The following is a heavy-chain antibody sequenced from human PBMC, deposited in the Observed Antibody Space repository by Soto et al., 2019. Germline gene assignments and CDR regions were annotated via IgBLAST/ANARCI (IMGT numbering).Heavy chain of an antibody. CDR3: AKELKDCISTSCYYYYYYGMDV. J-gene: IGHJ6*02. CDR2: ISYDGSNK. D-gene: IGHD2-2*01. CDR1: GFTFSSYG. Sequence: GSLRLSCAASGFTFSSYGMHWVRQAPGKGLKWVAVISYDGSNKYYADSVKGRFTISRDNSKNTLYLQMNSLRAEDTAVYYCAKELKDCISTSCYYYYYYGMDVWGQGTTVTVSS. V-gene: IGHV3-30*18.